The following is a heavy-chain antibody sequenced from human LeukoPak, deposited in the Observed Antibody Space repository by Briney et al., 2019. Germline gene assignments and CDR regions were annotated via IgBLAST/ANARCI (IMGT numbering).Heavy chain of an antibody. CDR3: ARVRDYYGSGTNWFDP. Sequence: SETLSLTCTVSCGSISSYYWSWVRQPPGKGLGWIGYIYYSGSTNYNPSLKSRVTISVDTPKNQFSLKLSSVTAADTAVYYCARVRDYYGSGTNWFDPWGQGTLVTVSS. V-gene: IGHV4-59*01. CDR1: CGSISSYY. CDR2: IYYSGST. J-gene: IGHJ5*02. D-gene: IGHD3-10*01.